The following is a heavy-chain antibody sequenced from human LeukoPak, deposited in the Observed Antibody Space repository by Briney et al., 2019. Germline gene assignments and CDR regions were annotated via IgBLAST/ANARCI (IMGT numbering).Heavy chain of an antibody. Sequence: GASVKVSCKASGGTFSSYAISWVRQAPGQGLEWMGGIIPIFGTANYAQKFQGRVTITADKSTSTAYMELSSLRSEDTAVYYCARDLEEYSYGFVGMDVWGQGTTVTVSS. CDR2: IIPIFGTA. V-gene: IGHV1-69*06. D-gene: IGHD5-18*01. CDR3: ARDLEEYSYGFVGMDV. J-gene: IGHJ6*02. CDR1: GGTFSSYA.